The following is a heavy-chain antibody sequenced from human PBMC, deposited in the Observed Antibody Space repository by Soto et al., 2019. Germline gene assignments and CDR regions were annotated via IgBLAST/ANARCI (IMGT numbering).Heavy chain of an antibody. CDR3: AREGPHGIGWFDP. CDR1: GGSISSGGYY. CDR2: IYYSGST. Sequence: SETLSVTCTVSGGSISSGGYYWSWIRQHPGKGLEWIGYIYYSGSTYYNPSLKSRVTISVDTSKNQFSLKLSSVTAADTAVYYCAREGPHGIGWFDPWGQGTLVTVSS. J-gene: IGHJ5*02. V-gene: IGHV4-31*03. D-gene: IGHD1-26*01.